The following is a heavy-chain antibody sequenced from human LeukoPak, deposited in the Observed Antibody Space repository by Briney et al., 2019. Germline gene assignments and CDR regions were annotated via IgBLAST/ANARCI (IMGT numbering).Heavy chain of an antibody. CDR2: ISYDGSNK. CDR1: GFTFSSYA. V-gene: IGHV3-30*01. D-gene: IGHD2-2*01. J-gene: IGHJ4*02. CDR3: AKADCGSTSCHPDY. Sequence: PGRSLRLSCAASGFTFSSYAMHWVRQAPGKGLEWVAVISYDGSNKYYADSVKGRFTISRDHSKNTLYLQMNSLRAEDTAVYYCAKADCGSTSCHPDYWGQGTLVTVSS.